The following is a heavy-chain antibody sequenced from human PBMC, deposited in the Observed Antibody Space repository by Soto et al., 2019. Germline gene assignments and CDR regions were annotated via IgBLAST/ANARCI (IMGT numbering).Heavy chain of an antibody. J-gene: IGHJ4*02. Sequence: QVQLVQSGAEVKKPGASVKVSCKASGYTFTNYGITWVRQAPGQGLEWMGWISAYNGNTNYAQKLQGRGTMTTDTSTTTAYMEVRRLRSDDTAVYFCARDLSAAGLFDYWGQGTLVTVSS. CDR3: ARDLSAAGLFDY. CDR2: ISAYNGNT. V-gene: IGHV1-18*01. CDR1: GYTFTNYG. D-gene: IGHD6-13*01.